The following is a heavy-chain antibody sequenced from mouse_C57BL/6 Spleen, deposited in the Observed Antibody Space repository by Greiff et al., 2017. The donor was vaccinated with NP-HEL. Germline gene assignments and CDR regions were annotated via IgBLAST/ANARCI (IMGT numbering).Heavy chain of an antibody. D-gene: IGHD2-12*01. V-gene: IGHV3-6*01. CDR1: GYSITSGYY. CDR3: ARAYYSSWFAY. J-gene: IGHJ3*01. Sequence: EVQRVESGPGLVKPSQSLSLTCSVTGYSITSGYYWNWIRQFPGNKLEWMGYISYDGSNNYNPSLKNRISITRDTSKNQFFLKLNSVTTEDTATYYCARAYYSSWFAYWGQGTLVTVSA. CDR2: ISYDGSN.